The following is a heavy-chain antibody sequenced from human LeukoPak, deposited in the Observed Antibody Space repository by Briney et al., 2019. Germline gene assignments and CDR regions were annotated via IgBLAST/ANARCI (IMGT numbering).Heavy chain of an antibody. V-gene: IGHV3-21*01. Sequence: GSVTLSCAASGFTFSSYSMNWLRQAPGEGLEGVSSISSSSSYIYYAYSGRGRFTISRDNAKNSLYLKMNRLRAEDTAVYYCARDRADGWFGELICDYWGQGTLVTVSS. CDR1: GFTFSSYS. J-gene: IGHJ4*02. D-gene: IGHD3-10*01. CDR2: ISSSSSYI. CDR3: ARDRADGWFGELICDY.